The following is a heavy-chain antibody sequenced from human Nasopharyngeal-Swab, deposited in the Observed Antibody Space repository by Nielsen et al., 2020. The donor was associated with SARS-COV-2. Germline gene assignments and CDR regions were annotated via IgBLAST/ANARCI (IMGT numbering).Heavy chain of an antibody. J-gene: IGHJ6*02. CDR2: ISYDGSNK. D-gene: IGHD2-15*01. CDR1: GFTFSSYA. Sequence: GESLKISCAASGFTFSSYAMHWVRQAPGKGLEWVAVISYDGSNKYYADSVKGRFTISRDNSKNTLYLQMNSLRAEDTAVYYCARSTLVYCSGGSCYSFYYYYYGMDVWGQGTTVTVSS. V-gene: IGHV3-30-3*01. CDR3: ARSTLVYCSGGSCYSFYYYYYGMDV.